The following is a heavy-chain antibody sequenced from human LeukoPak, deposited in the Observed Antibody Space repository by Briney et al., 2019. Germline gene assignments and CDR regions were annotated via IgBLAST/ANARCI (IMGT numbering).Heavy chain of an antibody. CDR1: GFTFSSYW. D-gene: IGHD2-15*01. J-gene: IGHJ4*02. V-gene: IGHV3-7*01. CDR2: IKQDGSEK. CDR3: TRDTGCSGGTCYSFYDY. Sequence: PGGSLRLSCVASGFTFSSYWMTWVRQAPGKGLEWVANIKQDGSEKYYVDSVKGRLTISRDNAKNSLYLQMNSLRAEDTAVYYCTRDTGCSGGTCYSFYDYWGQGTLVTVSS.